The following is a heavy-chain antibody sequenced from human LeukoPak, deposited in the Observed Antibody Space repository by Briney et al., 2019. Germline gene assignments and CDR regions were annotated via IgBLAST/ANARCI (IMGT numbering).Heavy chain of an antibody. CDR1: GYSFTSYW. J-gene: IGHJ6*03. CDR3: ARIAVAGRVNYYYYYMDV. D-gene: IGHD6-19*01. V-gene: IGHV5-51*01. Sequence: GESLKISCKGSGYSFTSYWIGWVRQMPGKGLEWMRIIYPGDSDTRYSPSFQGQVTISADKSISTAYLQWSSLKASDTAMYYCARIAVAGRVNYYYYYMDVWGKGTTVTISS. CDR2: IYPGDSDT.